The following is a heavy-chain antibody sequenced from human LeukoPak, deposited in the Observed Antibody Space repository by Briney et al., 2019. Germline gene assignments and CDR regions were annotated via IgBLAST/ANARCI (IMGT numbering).Heavy chain of an antibody. CDR3: AREFKSSGKSSFDY. V-gene: IGHV1-69*05. CDR1: GGTFSSCA. D-gene: IGHD3-10*01. Sequence: ASVKVSCKASGGTFSSCAISWVRQAPGQGLEWMGRIIPIFGTANYAQKFQGRVTITTDESTSTAYMELSSLRSEDTAVYYCAREFKSSGKSSFDYWGQGTLVTVSS. CDR2: IIPIFGTA. J-gene: IGHJ4*02.